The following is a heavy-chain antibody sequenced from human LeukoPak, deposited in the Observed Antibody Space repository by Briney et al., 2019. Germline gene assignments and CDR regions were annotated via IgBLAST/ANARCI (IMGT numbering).Heavy chain of an antibody. CDR3: ARLGVAGTNYFDY. D-gene: IGHD6-19*01. CDR2: IFHSGST. J-gene: IGHJ4*02. Sequence: SGTLSLTCAVSGGSISSNNWWSWVRQPPGKGLEWIGEIFHSGSTNYNPSLKSRVTISVDKSKNQFSLKLSSVTAADTAVYYCARLGVAGTNYFDYWGQGTLVTVSS. V-gene: IGHV4-4*02. CDR1: GGSISSNNW.